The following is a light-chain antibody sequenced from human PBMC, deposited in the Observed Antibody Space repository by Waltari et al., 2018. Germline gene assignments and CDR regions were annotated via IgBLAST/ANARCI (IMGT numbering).Light chain of an antibody. V-gene: IGLV3-1*01. Sequence: SYELTQPHSVSVFPGQTASITCSGENLGDKSACWYQQKPDQSPVLVIYQDSKRPSGIPERFSGSNSGNTATLTISGTQAMDEADYYCQAWDSSTAVFGGGTKLTVL. CDR1: NLGDKS. CDR3: QAWDSSTAV. CDR2: QDS. J-gene: IGLJ2*01.